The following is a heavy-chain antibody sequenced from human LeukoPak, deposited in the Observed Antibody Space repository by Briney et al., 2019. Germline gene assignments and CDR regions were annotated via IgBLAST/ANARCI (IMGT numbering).Heavy chain of an antibody. CDR3: ATTTLGDGWLQSDH. CDR1: GYTFTNYH. CDR2: VIPIFGTT. J-gene: IGHJ4*02. D-gene: IGHD3-16*01. V-gene: IGHV1-69*06. Sequence: GASVEVSCKASGYTFTNYHINWVRQAPGQGLEWMGRVIPIFGTTSYAQKFQGRVVINADKSTSTAYMELSDLRSDDTAVFYCATTTLGDGWLQSDHWGQGTLVTVSS.